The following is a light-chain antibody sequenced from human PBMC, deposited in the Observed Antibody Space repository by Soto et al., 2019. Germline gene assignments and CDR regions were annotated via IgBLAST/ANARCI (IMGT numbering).Light chain of an antibody. J-gene: IGKJ4*01. CDR2: NAS. CDR1: QSISGTY. V-gene: IGKV3-11*01. Sequence: DTVLTQSPGTLSLTSGERATLSCRASQSISGTYLAWYQQKPGQSPRLLIYNASNRATGIPARFSGSGSGTDFTLTISSLEPEDFAVYFCQHRAGWPPALTFGGGTKVEIK. CDR3: QHRAGWPPALT.